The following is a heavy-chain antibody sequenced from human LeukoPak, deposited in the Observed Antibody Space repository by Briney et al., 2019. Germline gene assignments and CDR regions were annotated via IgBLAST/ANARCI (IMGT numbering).Heavy chain of an antibody. Sequence: KSSETLSLTCTVSGGSISSYYWSWIRQPPGKGLEWIGYIYYSGSTNYNPSLKSRVTISVDTSKNQFSLKLSSVTAADTAVYYCATAGEGPYYFDYWGQGTLVTVSS. CDR2: IYYSGST. CDR3: ATAGEGPYYFDY. D-gene: IGHD7-27*01. J-gene: IGHJ4*02. CDR1: GGSISSYY. V-gene: IGHV4-59*01.